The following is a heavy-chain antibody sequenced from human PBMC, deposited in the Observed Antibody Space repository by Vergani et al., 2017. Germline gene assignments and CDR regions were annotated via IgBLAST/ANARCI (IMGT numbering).Heavy chain of an antibody. Sequence: QVHLVESGGGVVQPGRSLRLSCVVSGFTSSYYGMHWVRQAPGKGLEWVAVISYDGTQKYYADSVKGRFTISRDNSKSTLYLQMNSLRTEDTAVYYCARGSELWTTTVTTFANYWGQGTLVTVSS. CDR1: GFTSSYYG. CDR2: ISYDGTQK. J-gene: IGHJ4*02. V-gene: IGHV3-30*03. CDR3: ARGSELWTTTVTTFANY. D-gene: IGHD4-17*01.